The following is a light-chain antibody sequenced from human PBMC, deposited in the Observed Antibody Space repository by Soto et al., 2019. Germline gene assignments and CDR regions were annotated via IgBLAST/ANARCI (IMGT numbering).Light chain of an antibody. J-gene: IGLJ2*01. CDR1: SSDVGGYNY. V-gene: IGLV2-14*01. Sequence: QSALTQPASMSGSPGQSITISCTGTSSDVGGYNYVSWYQHHPGKAPKLMIYAVSNRTSGVSNRFSGSKSGDTASLTISGLQAEDEADYYCSSYTASITLVVFGGGTKLTVL. CDR3: SSYTASITLVV. CDR2: AVS.